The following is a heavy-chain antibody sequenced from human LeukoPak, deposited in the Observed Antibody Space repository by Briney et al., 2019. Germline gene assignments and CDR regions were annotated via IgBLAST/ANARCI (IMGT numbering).Heavy chain of an antibody. V-gene: IGHV5-51*01. CDR1: GYSFTSYW. CDR2: IYPGDSDT. D-gene: IGHD3-22*01. Sequence: GESLKISCKGSGYSFTSYWIGWVRQMPGEGLEWMGIIYPGDSDTRYSPSFQGQVTISADKSISTAYLQWSSLKASDTAMYYCARLSYYDSSGYSTVVDPWGQGTLVTVSS. J-gene: IGHJ5*02. CDR3: ARLSYYDSSGYSTVVDP.